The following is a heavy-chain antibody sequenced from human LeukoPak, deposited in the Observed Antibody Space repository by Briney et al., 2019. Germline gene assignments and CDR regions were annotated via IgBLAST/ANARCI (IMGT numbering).Heavy chain of an antibody. D-gene: IGHD2-2*01. CDR3: ARDALVDIVVVPAADHDAFDI. Sequence: ASVKVSCKASGYTFTSYYMLWVRQAPGQGLEWMGIINPSGGSTSYAQKFQGRVTMTRDTSTSTVYMELSSLRSEDTAVYYCARDALVDIVVVPAADHDAFDIWGQGTMVTVSS. CDR2: INPSGGST. J-gene: IGHJ3*02. CDR1: GYTFTSYY. V-gene: IGHV1-46*01.